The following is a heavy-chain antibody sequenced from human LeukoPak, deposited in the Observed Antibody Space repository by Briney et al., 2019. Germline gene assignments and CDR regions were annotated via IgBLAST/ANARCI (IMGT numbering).Heavy chain of an antibody. J-gene: IGHJ4*01. CDR3: ARSGYYYDSSGPGPLDY. D-gene: IGHD3-22*01. CDR1: GGTFSSYA. V-gene: IGHV1-69*13. CDR2: IIPIFGTA. Sequence: ASVKVSCKASGGTFSSYAISWVRQAPGQGLEWMGGIIPIFGTANYARKFQGRVTITADESTSTAYMELSSLRSEDTAVYYCARSGYYYDSSGPGPLDYWGQGTLVTVSS.